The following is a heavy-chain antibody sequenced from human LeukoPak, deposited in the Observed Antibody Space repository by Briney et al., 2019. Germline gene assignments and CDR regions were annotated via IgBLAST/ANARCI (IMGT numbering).Heavy chain of an antibody. V-gene: IGHV3-48*03. CDR3: AKDFYRDITARIDY. D-gene: IGHD3-3*01. CDR1: GFTFSSYE. CDR2: ISSSGSTI. Sequence: GGSLRLSCAASGFTFSSYEMNWVRQAPGKGLEWVSYISSSGSTIYYADSVKGRFTISRDNSKNTLYLQMNSLRVEDTAVYYCAKDFYRDITARIDYWGQGTLVTVSS. J-gene: IGHJ4*02.